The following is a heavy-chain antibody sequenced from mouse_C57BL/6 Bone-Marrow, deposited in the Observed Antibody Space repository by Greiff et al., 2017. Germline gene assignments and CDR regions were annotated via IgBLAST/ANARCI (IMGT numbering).Heavy chain of an antibody. Sequence: QVQLQQPGAELVRPGTSVKLSCKASGYTFTSYWMHWVKQRPGQGLEWIGVIDPSDSYTNYNQKFKGKATLTVDTSSSTAYMQLSSLTSEDSAVYYCARALPLDYWGQGTTLTVSS. D-gene: IGHD1-1*01. CDR3: ARALPLDY. J-gene: IGHJ2*01. CDR2: IDPSDSYT. CDR1: GYTFTSYW. V-gene: IGHV1-59*01.